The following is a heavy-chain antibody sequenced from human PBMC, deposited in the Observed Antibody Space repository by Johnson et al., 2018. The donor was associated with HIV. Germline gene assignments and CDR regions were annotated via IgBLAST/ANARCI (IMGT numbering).Heavy chain of an antibody. CDR3: ARSRWADDAFDG. Sequence: MQLVESGGGLVQPGGSLRLSCAASGFTFSSYDMYWVHQTTGKGLEWVSGIGTTGDTYYPGSVKGRFTISRDNSKNTLYLQMNSLRAEDMAVYYCARSRWADDAFDGWGQGTMVTVSS. J-gene: IGHJ3*01. D-gene: IGHD1-26*01. V-gene: IGHV3-13*01. CDR1: GFTFSSYD. CDR2: IGTTGDT.